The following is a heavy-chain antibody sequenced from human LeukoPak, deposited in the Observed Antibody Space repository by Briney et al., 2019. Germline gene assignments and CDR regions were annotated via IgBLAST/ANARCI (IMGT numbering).Heavy chain of an antibody. J-gene: IGHJ4*02. CDR3: ATTWAPYCSGAMCYLDY. CDR1: GYTLSRYY. CDR2: FDPEDGET. V-gene: IGHV1-24*01. D-gene: IGHD2-15*01. Sequence: ASVKVSCKASGYTLSRYYMHWVRQATGKGLEWMGGFDPEDGETIYAQKFQGRVTMTEDTSSDTAYMELSSLRSEDTALYYCATTWAPYCSGAMCYLDYWGQGTLVTVSS.